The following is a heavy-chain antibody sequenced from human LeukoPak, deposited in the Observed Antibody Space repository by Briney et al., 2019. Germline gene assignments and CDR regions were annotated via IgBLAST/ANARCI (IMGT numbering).Heavy chain of an antibody. CDR2: IKQDGSEK. V-gene: IGHV3-7*01. J-gene: IGHJ4*02. Sequence: GGSLRLSCAASGFTFSSYSMNWVRQAPGKGLEWVANIKQDGSEKYYVDSVKGRFTISRDNAKNSLYLQMNSLRAEDTAVYYCARHGSGSAFDYWGQGTLVTVSS. D-gene: IGHD3-10*01. CDR3: ARHGSGSAFDY. CDR1: GFTFSSYS.